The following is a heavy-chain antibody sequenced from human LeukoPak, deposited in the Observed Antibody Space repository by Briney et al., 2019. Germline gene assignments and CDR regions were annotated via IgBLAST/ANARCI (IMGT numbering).Heavy chain of an antibody. J-gene: IGHJ4*02. Sequence: ASVKVSCKASGDTFNGYYKHWVRQAPGHGLEWMGWINPNSGGTNYAQKFQGRVTMTRDTSISTAYMELSRLRSDDTAMYYCARSSGWKYNIDYWGQGTLVTVSS. CDR3: ARSSGWKYNIDY. D-gene: IGHD6-19*01. CDR2: INPNSGGT. V-gene: IGHV1-2*02. CDR1: GDTFNGYY.